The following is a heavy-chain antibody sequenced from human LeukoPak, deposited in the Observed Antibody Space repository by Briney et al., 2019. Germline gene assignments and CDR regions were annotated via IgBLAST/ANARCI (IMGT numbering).Heavy chain of an antibody. CDR3: ATGVEDGSGSYYRPYDY. Sequence: ASVKVSCKASGGTFSSYAISWVRQAPGQGLGWMGGIIPIFGTASYAQKFQGRVTMTRDTSTSTVYMELSSLRSEDTAVYYCATGVEDGSGSYYRPYDYWGQGTLVTVSS. J-gene: IGHJ4*02. D-gene: IGHD3-10*01. CDR1: GGTFSSYA. CDR2: IIPIFGTA. V-gene: IGHV1-69*05.